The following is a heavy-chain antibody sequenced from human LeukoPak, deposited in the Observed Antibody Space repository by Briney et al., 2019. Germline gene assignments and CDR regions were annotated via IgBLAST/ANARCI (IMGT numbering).Heavy chain of an antibody. Sequence: GGSLRLSCAASGFTFSSYWMNWVRQAPGKGLEWVANIKQDGSEKYYADSAKGRFTISRDNAKNSLYLQMNSLRAEDTAVYYCARDGAPDAHCSSSSCAIRWGQGTLVTVSS. J-gene: IGHJ4*02. D-gene: IGHD2-2*01. V-gene: IGHV3-7*01. CDR1: GFTFSSYW. CDR3: ARDGAPDAHCSSSSCAIR. CDR2: IKQDGSEK.